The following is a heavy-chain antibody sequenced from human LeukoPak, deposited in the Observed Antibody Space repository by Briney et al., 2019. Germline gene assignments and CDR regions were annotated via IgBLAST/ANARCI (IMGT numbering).Heavy chain of an antibody. D-gene: IGHD3-16*01. CDR3: ARGRGTRVGYNWFDP. V-gene: IGHV4-34*01. CDR1: GGSFSGYY. Sequence: SETLSLTCAVYGGSFSGYYWGWIRQPPGKGLEWIGEISHSGSTNYNPSLKSRVTISVDTSKNQFSLKLSSVTAADTAVYYCARGRGTRVGYNWFDPWGQGTLVTVSS. J-gene: IGHJ5*02. CDR2: ISHSGST.